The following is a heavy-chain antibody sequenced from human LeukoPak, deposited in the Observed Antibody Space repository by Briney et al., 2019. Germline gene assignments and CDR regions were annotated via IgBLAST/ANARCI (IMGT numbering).Heavy chain of an antibody. CDR3: AREGSSWQSIDY. Sequence: GGSLRLSCAASGFTFSSYGMHWVRQAPGKGLEWVAVIWYDGSNKYYADSVKGRFTISRDNSKNTLYLQMNSLRAEDTAVYYCAREGSSWQSIDYWGQGTLVTVSS. D-gene: IGHD6-13*01. CDR1: GFTFSSYG. V-gene: IGHV3-33*01. J-gene: IGHJ4*02. CDR2: IWYDGSNK.